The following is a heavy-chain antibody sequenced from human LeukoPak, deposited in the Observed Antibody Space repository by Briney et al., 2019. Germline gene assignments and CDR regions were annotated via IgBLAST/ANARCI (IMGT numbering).Heavy chain of an antibody. CDR2: INPNSGGT. D-gene: IGHD6-13*01. J-gene: IGHJ6*02. V-gene: IGHV1-2*02. CDR3: ARSPRSSSWYSSLEYYYYYGMDV. CDR1: GYTFTGYY. Sequence: ASVKVSCKASGYTFTGYYMHWVRQAPGQGLEWMGWINPNSGGTNYAQKFQGRVTMTRDTSISTAYMELSRLRSDDTAVYYCARSPRSSSWYSSLEYYYYYGMDVWGQGTTVTVSS.